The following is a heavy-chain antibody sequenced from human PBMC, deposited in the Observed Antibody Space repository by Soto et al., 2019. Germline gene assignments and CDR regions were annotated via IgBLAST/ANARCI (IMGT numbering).Heavy chain of an antibody. J-gene: IGHJ6*02. V-gene: IGHV3-30-3*01. CDR2: ISYDGSNK. D-gene: IGHD1-1*01. CDR3: ARDPNWNNYYYGMDV. Sequence: VQLLESGGGLVQPGGSLRLSCAASGFTFSGYAMHWVRQAPGKGLEWVAVISYDGSNKYYADSVKGRFTLSRDNSKNTLYLQMNSLRADDTAVYYCARDPNWNNYYYGMDVWGQGTTVTVSS. CDR1: GFTFSGYA.